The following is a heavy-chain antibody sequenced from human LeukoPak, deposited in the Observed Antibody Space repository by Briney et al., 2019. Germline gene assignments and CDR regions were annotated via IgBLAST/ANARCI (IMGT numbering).Heavy chain of an antibody. CDR3: ATDVTGSEDR. Sequence: GGSLRLSCVVSGFPFGNFWMHWVRQVPGKRLVWVARMDTDRRNTDYADSVKGRFTISRDNARNTLYLQMRSLRADDTALYYCATDVTGSEDRWGQGTLVTVSS. J-gene: IGHJ5*02. CDR1: GFPFGNFW. D-gene: IGHD6-25*01. V-gene: IGHV3-74*01. CDR2: MDTDRRNT.